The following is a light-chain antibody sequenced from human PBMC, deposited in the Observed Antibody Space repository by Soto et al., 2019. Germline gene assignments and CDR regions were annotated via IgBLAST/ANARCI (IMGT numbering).Light chain of an antibody. V-gene: IGLV7-46*01. J-gene: IGLJ3*02. CDR1: TGAVTSGHY. Sequence: QAVVTQEPSLTVSPGGTVTLTCGSSTGAVTSGHYPYWFQQKPGQAPRTLIYDTNNKQSWTPARFSGSLLGGKAALTLSGAQPEDEADYYCLLSYIGARPVFGGGTKLTVL. CDR2: DTN. CDR3: LLSYIGARPV.